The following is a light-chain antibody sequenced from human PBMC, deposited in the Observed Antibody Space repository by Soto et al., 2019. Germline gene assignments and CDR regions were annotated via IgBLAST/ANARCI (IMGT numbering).Light chain of an antibody. CDR2: DAS. CDR1: QTVRGNY. CDR3: QQFGSYPMT. V-gene: IGKV3-20*01. J-gene: IGKJ4*01. Sequence: EIVLTQSPDTLSLSPGERATLSCRASQTVRGNYLAWYRQKPGQAPRLLIYDASSRATGIPDRFSGGGSGTDFTLTISRLETEDFAVYYCQQFGSYPMTFGEGTKVDIK.